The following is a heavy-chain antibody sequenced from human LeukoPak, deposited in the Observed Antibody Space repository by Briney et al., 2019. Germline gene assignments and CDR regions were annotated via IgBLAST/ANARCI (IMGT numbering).Heavy chain of an antibody. CDR1: GFTFSSYS. CDR3: GRGSNWFDP. Sequence: GGFLRLSCAASGFTFSSYSMNWVRQAPGKGLEWVSVIYSGGSTYYADSVKGRFTISRDNSKNTLYLQMNSLRAEDTAVYYCGRGSNWFDPWGQGTLVTVSS. V-gene: IGHV3-66*01. CDR2: IYSGGST. J-gene: IGHJ5*02.